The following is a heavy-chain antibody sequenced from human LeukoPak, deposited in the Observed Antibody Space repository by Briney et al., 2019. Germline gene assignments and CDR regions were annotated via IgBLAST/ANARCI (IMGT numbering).Heavy chain of an antibody. Sequence: GGSLRLSCAASGFTFSSYGMHWVRQAPGKGLEWVAVILSDGSKEFYTDSVKGRFTISRDNAKNSLYLQMNSLRAEDTAVYYCARDSPSSTSWGYWGQGTLVTVSS. J-gene: IGHJ4*02. CDR1: GFTFSSYG. D-gene: IGHD2-2*01. V-gene: IGHV3-33*01. CDR3: ARDSPSSTSWGY. CDR2: ILSDGSKE.